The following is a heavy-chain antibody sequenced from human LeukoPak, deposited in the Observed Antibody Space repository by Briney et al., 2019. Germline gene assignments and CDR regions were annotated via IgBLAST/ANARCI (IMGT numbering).Heavy chain of an antibody. CDR1: GGTFTSYA. CDR3: ARSPSSSAYYYYYYMDV. CDR2: IIPIFGTA. J-gene: IGHJ6*03. D-gene: IGHD6-25*01. V-gene: IGHV1-69*05. Sequence: SVTVSCTASGGTFTSYAISWVRQAPGQGLEWMGGIIPIFGTANYAQKFQGRVTITTDESTSTAYMELSSLRSEDTAVYYWARSPSSSAYYYYYYMDVWGKGTTVTVSS.